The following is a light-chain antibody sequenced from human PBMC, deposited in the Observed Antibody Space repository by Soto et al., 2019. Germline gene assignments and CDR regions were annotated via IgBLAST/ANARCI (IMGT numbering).Light chain of an antibody. CDR3: QQYGSSGT. Sequence: PGERATLSCRASQSVSNNYLAWYQQKPGQAPRLLIYGASNRATGIPDRFSGSGSGTDFTLTISRLEPEDFAVYYCQQYGSSGTFGQGTKVNIK. CDR2: GAS. J-gene: IGKJ1*01. V-gene: IGKV3-20*01. CDR1: QSVSNNY.